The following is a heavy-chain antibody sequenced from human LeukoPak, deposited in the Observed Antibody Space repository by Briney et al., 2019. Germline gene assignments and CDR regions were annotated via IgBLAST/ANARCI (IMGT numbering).Heavy chain of an antibody. J-gene: IGHJ4*02. CDR1: GFTFSSYA. CDR3: ARGYSSSWRGQYYFDY. V-gene: IGHV3-23*01. D-gene: IGHD6-13*01. Sequence: GGSLRLSCAASGFTFSSYAMSRVRQAPGKGLEWVSAISGSGGSTYYADSVKGRFTISRDNSKNTLYLQMNSLRAEDTAVYYCARGYSSSWRGQYYFDYWGQGTLVTVSS. CDR2: ISGSGGST.